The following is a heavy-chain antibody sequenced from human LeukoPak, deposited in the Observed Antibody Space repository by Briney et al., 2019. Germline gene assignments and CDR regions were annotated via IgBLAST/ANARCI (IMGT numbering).Heavy chain of an antibody. CDR3: ARPSGYCSGGGGSCFPFDY. Sequence: GGALRLSCAAPGFTFSTYWMTWVRQAPGKGLEWVANIKKDGSEKYYVDSVRGRFTISRDNAKNSLYLQMNSLRAEDTAVYYCARPSGYCSGGGGSCFPFDYWGQGTLVTVSS. J-gene: IGHJ4*02. CDR1: GFTFSTYW. D-gene: IGHD2-15*01. CDR2: IKKDGSEK. V-gene: IGHV3-7*05.